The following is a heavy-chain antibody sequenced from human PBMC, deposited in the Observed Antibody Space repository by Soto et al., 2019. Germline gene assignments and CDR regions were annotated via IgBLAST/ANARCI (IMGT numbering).Heavy chain of an antibody. CDR3: AKDLGYCSGGSCSGSADV. CDR2: ISGSGGST. Sequence: RLSCAASGFTFSSYAMSWVRQAPGKGLEWVSAISGSGGSTYYADSVKGRFTISRDNSKNTLYLQMNSLRAEDTAVYYCAKDLGYCSGGSCSGSADVWGQGTTVTVSS. CDR1: GFTFSSYA. V-gene: IGHV3-23*01. J-gene: IGHJ6*02. D-gene: IGHD2-15*01.